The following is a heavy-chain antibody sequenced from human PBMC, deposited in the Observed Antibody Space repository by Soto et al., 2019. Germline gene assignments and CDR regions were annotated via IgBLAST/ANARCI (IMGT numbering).Heavy chain of an antibody. V-gene: IGHV3-7*01. CDR2: IKQDGSEK. CDR1: GFTFSSYW. CDR3: ARDDGFWSGYQPDY. J-gene: IGHJ4*02. D-gene: IGHD3-3*01. Sequence: EVQLVESGGGLVQPGGSLRLSCAASGFTFSSYWMSWVRQAPGKGLEWVANIKQDGSEKYYVDSVKGRFTISRDNTKNSLYLQMNSLRAEDTAVYYCARDDGFWSGYQPDYWGQGTLVTVSS.